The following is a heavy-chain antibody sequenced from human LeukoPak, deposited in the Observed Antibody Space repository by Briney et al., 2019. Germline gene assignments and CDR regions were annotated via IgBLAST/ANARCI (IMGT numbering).Heavy chain of an antibody. Sequence: ASVKVSCKASGGTFSSYAISWVRQATGQGLEWMGWMNPNSGNTGYAQKFQGRVTMTRNTSISTAYMELSSLRSEDTAVYYCARAGYSSGWYYYYYYMDVWGKGTTVTISS. CDR1: GGTFSSYA. J-gene: IGHJ6*03. V-gene: IGHV1-8*02. D-gene: IGHD6-19*01. CDR2: MNPNSGNT. CDR3: ARAGYSSGWYYYYYYMDV.